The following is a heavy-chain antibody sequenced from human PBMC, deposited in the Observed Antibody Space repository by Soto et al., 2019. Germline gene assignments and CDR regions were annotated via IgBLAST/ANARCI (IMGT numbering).Heavy chain of an antibody. Sequence: SETLSLTCTVSGYYIRNGYYWGWIRQPPGKGLEWIGTIYHSGSTYYNPSLKSRVTISVDASENHFSLKLSSVTAADTAVYYCARVGPYCGGDCYSPPPWGQGTLVTVSS. CDR3: ARVGPYCGGDCYSPPP. V-gene: IGHV4-38-2*02. J-gene: IGHJ5*02. D-gene: IGHD2-21*02. CDR2: IYHSGST. CDR1: GYYIRNGYY.